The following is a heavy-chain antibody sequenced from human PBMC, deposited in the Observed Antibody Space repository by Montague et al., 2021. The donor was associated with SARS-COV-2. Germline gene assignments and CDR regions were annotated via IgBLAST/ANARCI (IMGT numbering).Heavy chain of an antibody. Sequence: SETLSLTCTVSGGSISSSSYYWGWIRQPPGKGLEWIGSIYYSGSTYYXXXLKSRVTISVDTSKNQFSLKLSSVTAADTAVYYCARVRSITMIVVVITPMGWFDPWGQGTLVTVSS. CDR1: GGSISSSSYY. J-gene: IGHJ5*02. V-gene: IGHV4-39*07. CDR2: IYYSGST. D-gene: IGHD3-22*01. CDR3: ARVRSITMIVVVITPMGWFDP.